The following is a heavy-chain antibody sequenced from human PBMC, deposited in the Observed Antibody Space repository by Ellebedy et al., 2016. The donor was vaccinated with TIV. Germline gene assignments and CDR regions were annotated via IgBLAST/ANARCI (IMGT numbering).Heavy chain of an antibody. CDR1: GYTFTGYY. J-gene: IGHJ6*02. CDR2: INPNSGGT. V-gene: IGHV1-2*02. Sequence: ASVKVSXKASGYTFTGYYMHWVRQAPGQGLEWMGWINPNSGGTNYAQKFQGRVTMTRDTSISTAYMELSRLRSDDTAVYYCARDSVPQLARNYNYYGMDVWGQGTTVTVSS. D-gene: IGHD6-6*01. CDR3: ARDSVPQLARNYNYYGMDV.